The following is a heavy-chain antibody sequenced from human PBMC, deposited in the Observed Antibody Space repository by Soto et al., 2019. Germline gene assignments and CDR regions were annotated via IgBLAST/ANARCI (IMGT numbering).Heavy chain of an antibody. Sequence: GGSLRLSCAASGFTFSDYYMSWIRQAPGKGLEWVSYISSSGSTIYYADSVKGRFTISRDNAKNSLYLQMNSLRAEDTAVYYCARDRTTEYYYYMDVWGKGTTVTVSS. CDR2: ISSSGSTI. V-gene: IGHV3-11*01. J-gene: IGHJ6*03. CDR1: GFTFSDYY. CDR3: ARDRTTEYYYYMDV. D-gene: IGHD4-4*01.